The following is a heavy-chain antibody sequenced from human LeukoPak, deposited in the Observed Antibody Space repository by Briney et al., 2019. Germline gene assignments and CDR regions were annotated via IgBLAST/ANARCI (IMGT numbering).Heavy chain of an antibody. Sequence: SQTLSLTCTVSGGSISSGGYYWSWIRQHPGKGLEWIGYIYYSGSTYYNPSLKSRVTISVDTSKNQFSLKLSSVTAADTAVYYCAKAGPAMDYYYYYMDVWGKGTTVTVSS. J-gene: IGHJ6*03. CDR3: AKAGPAMDYYYYYMDV. D-gene: IGHD2-2*01. CDR1: GGSISSGGYY. V-gene: IGHV4-31*03. CDR2: IYYSGST.